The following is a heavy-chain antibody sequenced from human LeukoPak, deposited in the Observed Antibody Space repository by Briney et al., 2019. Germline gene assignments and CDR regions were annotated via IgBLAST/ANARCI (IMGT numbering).Heavy chain of an antibody. CDR2: ISRNSGSI. CDR3: AKDAGGLLWFGELRTFDY. Sequence: PGGSLRLSCAASGFTFDDYAMHWVRQAPGKGLEWVSGISRNSGSIGYADSVKGRFTISRDNAKNTLYLQMNSLRAEDTAVYYCAKDAGGLLWFGELRTFDYWGQGTLVTVSS. CDR1: GFTFDDYA. D-gene: IGHD3-10*01. V-gene: IGHV3-9*01. J-gene: IGHJ4*02.